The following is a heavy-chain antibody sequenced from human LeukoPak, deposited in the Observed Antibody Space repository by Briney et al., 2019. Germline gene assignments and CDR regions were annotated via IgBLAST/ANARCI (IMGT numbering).Heavy chain of an antibody. J-gene: IGHJ4*02. CDR2: INAGNGNT. Sequence: ASVKVSCKASGYTFTSYAMHWVRQAPGQRLEWMGWINAGNGNTKFSQKFQGRVTITRDTSASTAYMELSSLRSEDTAVYYCARGMVRGLATIDHWGQGTLVTVSS. V-gene: IGHV1-3*01. D-gene: IGHD3-10*01. CDR3: ARGMVRGLATIDH. CDR1: GYTFTSYA.